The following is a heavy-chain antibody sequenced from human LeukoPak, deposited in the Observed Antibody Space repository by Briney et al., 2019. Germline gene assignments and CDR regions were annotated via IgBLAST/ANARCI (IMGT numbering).Heavy chain of an antibody. CDR2: INAGNGNT. Sequence: GASVKVSCKASGYTFTSYGISWVRQAPGQRLEWMGWINAGNGNTKYSQKFQGRVTITRDTSASTAYMELSSLRSEDTAVYYCARDGRPEGYYYDSNDAFDIWGQGTMVTVSS. V-gene: IGHV1-3*01. J-gene: IGHJ3*02. D-gene: IGHD3-22*01. CDR1: GYTFTSYG. CDR3: ARDGRPEGYYYDSNDAFDI.